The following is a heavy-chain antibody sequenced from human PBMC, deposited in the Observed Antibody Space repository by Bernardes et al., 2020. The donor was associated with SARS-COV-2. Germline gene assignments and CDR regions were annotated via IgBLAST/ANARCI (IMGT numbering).Heavy chain of an antibody. Sequence: SETLSLTCTVSGGSISSHYWSWIRQPPGKGLEWIGYIYYSGNTNYNPSLKSRVTMSLETSNNQFSLKLRSVTAADTAVYYCARVPIYSGEYWYFDYWGQGSLVTVSS. V-gene: IGHV4-59*11. D-gene: IGHD5-12*01. CDR1: GGSISSHY. CDR3: ARVPIYSGEYWYFDY. J-gene: IGHJ4*02. CDR2: IYYSGNT.